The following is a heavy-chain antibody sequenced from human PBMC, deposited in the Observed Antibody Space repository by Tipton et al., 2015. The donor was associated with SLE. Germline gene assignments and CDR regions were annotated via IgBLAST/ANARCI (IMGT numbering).Heavy chain of an antibody. Sequence: GSLRLSCAASGFTFSSYAMSWVRQAPGKGLEWVSAISGSGGSTYYADSVKGRFTISRDNSKNTLYLQMNSLRAEDTAVYYCAGGSGYDWGYFDYWGQGTLVTVSS. D-gene: IGHD5-12*01. CDR2: ISGSGGST. CDR3: AGGSGYDWGYFDY. V-gene: IGHV3-23*01. J-gene: IGHJ4*02. CDR1: GFTFSSYA.